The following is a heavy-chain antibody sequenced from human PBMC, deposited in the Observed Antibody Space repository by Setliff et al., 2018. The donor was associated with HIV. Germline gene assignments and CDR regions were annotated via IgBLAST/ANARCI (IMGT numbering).Heavy chain of an antibody. J-gene: IGHJ3*02. Sequence: GESLKISCKGSGNSFTNYWIAWVRQVPGKGLEWMGIIYPGDSDTRYSPSFQGQVTISADKSISTAYLQWSSLKASDTAIYYCARPRSSGSIDAFDIWGQGTMVTVSS. D-gene: IGHD2-15*01. CDR3: ARPRSSGSIDAFDI. CDR2: IYPGDSDT. CDR1: GNSFTNYW. V-gene: IGHV5-51*01.